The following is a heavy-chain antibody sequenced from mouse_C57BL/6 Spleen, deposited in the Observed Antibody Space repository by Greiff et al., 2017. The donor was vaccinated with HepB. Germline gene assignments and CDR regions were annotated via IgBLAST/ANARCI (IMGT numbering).Heavy chain of an antibody. Sequence: QVQLQQSGAELARPGASVKLSCKASGYTFTSYGISWVKQRTGQGLEWIGEIYPRSGNTYYNEKFKGKATLTADKSSSTAYMELRSLTSEDSAVYFCARPPITTVVERYAMDYWGQGTSVTVSS. CDR3: ARPPITTVVERYAMDY. J-gene: IGHJ4*01. D-gene: IGHD1-1*01. CDR2: IYPRSGNT. V-gene: IGHV1-81*01. CDR1: GYTFTSYG.